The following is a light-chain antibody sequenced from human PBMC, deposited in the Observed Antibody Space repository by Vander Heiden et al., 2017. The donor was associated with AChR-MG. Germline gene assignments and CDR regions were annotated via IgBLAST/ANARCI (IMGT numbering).Light chain of an antibody. CDR1: RSNIGSHA. CDR2: NND. J-gene: IGLJ2*01. Sequence: QSLLTQPPSASGPPGPRVTISCSGSRSNIGSHAVNWFQQLPGTAPKLLIYNNDQLPSGVPDRFSGSKSGTSASLAISGLQSEDEGVLHCATWDDSLNAPVFGGGTKVTVL. CDR3: ATWDDSLNAPV. V-gene: IGLV1-44*01.